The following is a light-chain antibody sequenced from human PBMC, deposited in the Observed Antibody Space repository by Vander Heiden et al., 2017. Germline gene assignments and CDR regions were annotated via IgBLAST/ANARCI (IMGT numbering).Light chain of an antibody. CDR2: DSS. J-gene: IGKJ3*01. Sequence: DIQLTQSPSSLSASVGDSFIIVCQASQDMSNYLNWDQQKPGKAPKLLIYDSSNLETGVPSSFSGSGSGTDFTFTISSLQPEDIAAYYCQQHDNLPFTFGPGTKVDIK. CDR3: QQHDNLPFT. CDR1: QDMSNY. V-gene: IGKV1-33*01.